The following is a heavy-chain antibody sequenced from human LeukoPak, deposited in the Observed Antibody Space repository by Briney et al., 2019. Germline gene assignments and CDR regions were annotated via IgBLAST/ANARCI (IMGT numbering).Heavy chain of an antibody. CDR3: ARDLAGFEEPRYYYYMDV. CDR1: GFTVNXNV. V-gene: IGHV3-66*02. CDR2: IYSDDRA. J-gene: IGHJ6*03. D-gene: IGHD1-14*01. Sequence: GGXXXXXCVAXGFTVNXNVMSWVRQAPGKGLEWVSLIYSDDRAFYSDSVKGRFTISRNKSKNTLFLQMSSLKPEDTAIYYCARDLAGFEEPRYYYYMDVWGKGTTVTVSS.